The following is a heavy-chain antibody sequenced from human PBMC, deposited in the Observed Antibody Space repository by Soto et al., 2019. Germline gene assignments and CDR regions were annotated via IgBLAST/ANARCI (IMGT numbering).Heavy chain of an antibody. CDR3: ARQDSGHSSGYYLFDY. CDR1: GGSISSDC. V-gene: IGHV4-59*08. J-gene: IGHJ4*02. CDR2: IYYSGST. D-gene: IGHD3-22*01. Sequence: PSETLSLTCTVPGGSISSDCWSWIRQPPGKGLEWIGYIYYSGSTNYNPSLKSRVTISVDTSKNQFSLKLSSVTAADTAVYYCARQDSGHSSGYYLFDYWGQGTLVTVSS.